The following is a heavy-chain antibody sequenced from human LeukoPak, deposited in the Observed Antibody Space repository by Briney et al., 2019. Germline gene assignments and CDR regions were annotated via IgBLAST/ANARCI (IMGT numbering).Heavy chain of an antibody. Sequence: SETLSLTCTVSGGSISSGGYYWSWIRQHPGKGLEWIGYIYYSGSTYYNPSLKSRVTISVDTSKNQFSLKLSSVTAADTAVYYCARADSSSWTDFDYWGQGTLVTVSS. V-gene: IGHV4-31*03. J-gene: IGHJ4*02. CDR2: IYYSGST. D-gene: IGHD6-13*01. CDR3: ARADSSSWTDFDY. CDR1: GGSISSGGYY.